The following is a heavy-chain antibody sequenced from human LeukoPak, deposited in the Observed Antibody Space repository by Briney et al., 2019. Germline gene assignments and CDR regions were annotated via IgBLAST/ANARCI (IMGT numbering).Heavy chain of an antibody. CDR1: GFTFSSYG. Sequence: GRSLRLSCEASGFTFSSYGMHWVRQPPGKGLEWVAVIWYDGSNKYYADSVKGRFTISRDNSKNTLYLQMNSLKTEDTALYYCSTDPYKLLGDPIDYWGQGTLVPVSS. V-gene: IGHV3-33*01. CDR2: IWYDGSNK. J-gene: IGHJ4*02. D-gene: IGHD3-10*01. CDR3: STDPYKLLGDPIDY.